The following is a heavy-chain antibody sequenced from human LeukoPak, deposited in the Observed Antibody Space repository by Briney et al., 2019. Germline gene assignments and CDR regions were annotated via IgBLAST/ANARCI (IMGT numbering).Heavy chain of an antibody. CDR3: ARVGAIPTDDAFDI. CDR2: IGPAGDT. Sequence: GGSLRLSCAASGFNFSSYVMHWVRQATGKGLEWVSAIGPAGDTYYRGSVKGRFTISSENAKNSLYLQMNSLRAGDTAVCYCARVGAIPTDDAFDIWGQRTMVTVSS. CDR1: GFNFSSYV. J-gene: IGHJ3*02. V-gene: IGHV3-13*01. D-gene: IGHD5-12*01.